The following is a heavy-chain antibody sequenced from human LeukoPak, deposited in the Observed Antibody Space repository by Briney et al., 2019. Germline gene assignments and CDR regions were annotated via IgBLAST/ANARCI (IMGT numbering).Heavy chain of an antibody. D-gene: IGHD5-18*01. CDR1: GFTVSSNH. J-gene: IGHJ4*02. V-gene: IGHV3-66*01. CDR2: IYSDGNT. CDR3: AGDKGDTSTGYFDY. Sequence: GGSLRLSCAAFGFTVSSNHMNWVRQAPGKGLEWLSVIYSDGNTRYADSVKGRFTISRDNSKNTVYLQMDTLRAEDTAMYYCAGDKGDTSTGYFDYWGQGTLVTVSS.